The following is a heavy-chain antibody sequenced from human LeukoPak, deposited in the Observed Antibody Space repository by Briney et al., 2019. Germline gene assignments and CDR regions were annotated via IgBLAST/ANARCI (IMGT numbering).Heavy chain of an antibody. CDR2: INPNSGRT. D-gene: IGHD6-13*01. CDR1: GYTFTGYY. V-gene: IGHV1-2*02. CDR3: ARTREYSSCWYFPPFDP. Sequence: ASVKVSCKASGYTFTGYYMNWVRQAPGQGLEWMGWINPNSGRTNYAQNFQGRVTMTRDPSISTAYMELNSLTSNDTAVYYCARTREYSSCWYFPPFDPWGQGTLVTVSS. J-gene: IGHJ5*02.